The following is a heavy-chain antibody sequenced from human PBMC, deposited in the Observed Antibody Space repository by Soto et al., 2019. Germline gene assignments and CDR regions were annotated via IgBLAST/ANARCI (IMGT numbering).Heavy chain of an antibody. Sequence: QVQLVQSGAEVKKPGASVKVSCKASGYTFTGYYMHWVRQAPGQGLEWMGWINPNSGGTNYTQKFQGRVTMTRDTYISTAYMELSRLRSDDTAVYYCAVIHSYGNLRDFDYRGQGTLVTVSS. D-gene: IGHD5-18*01. CDR1: GYTFTGYY. J-gene: IGHJ4*02. CDR2: INPNSGGT. V-gene: IGHV1-2*02. CDR3: AVIHSYGNLRDFDY.